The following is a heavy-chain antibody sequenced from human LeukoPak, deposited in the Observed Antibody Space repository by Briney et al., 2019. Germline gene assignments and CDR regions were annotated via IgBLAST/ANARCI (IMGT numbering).Heavy chain of an antibody. Sequence: GGSLRLSCAASGFTFSSYEMNWVRQAPGKGLEWVSYISSSGSTLYYADSVKGRFTISRDNAKNSLYLQMNSLRAEDTAVYYCARSGGSGSYWTVDYWGQGTLVTVSS. CDR3: ARSGGSGSYWTVDY. CDR1: GFTFSSYE. V-gene: IGHV3-48*03. D-gene: IGHD3-10*01. J-gene: IGHJ4*02. CDR2: ISSSGSTL.